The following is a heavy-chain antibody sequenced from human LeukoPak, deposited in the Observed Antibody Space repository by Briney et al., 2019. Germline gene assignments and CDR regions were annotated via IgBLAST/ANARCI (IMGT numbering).Heavy chain of an antibody. CDR2: IYHSGST. D-gene: IGHD6-19*01. CDR1: GGSISSSNW. V-gene: IGHV4-4*02. Sequence: SGTLSLTCAVSGGSISSSNWWSWVRQPPGKGLEWIGEIYHSGSTNYNPSLKSRVTISVDKSKNQFSLKLSSVTAADTAVYYCARAPSGQWLVLAFDIWGQGTMVTVSS. CDR3: ARAPSGQWLVLAFDI. J-gene: IGHJ3*02.